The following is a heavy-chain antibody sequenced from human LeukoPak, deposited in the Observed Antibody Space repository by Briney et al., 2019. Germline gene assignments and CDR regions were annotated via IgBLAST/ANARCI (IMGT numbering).Heavy chain of an antibody. CDR3: ATDIVGATTRVLAY. CDR1: GFTFSSYS. V-gene: IGHV1-24*01. Sequence: GGFLRLSCAASGFTFSSYSMNWVRQAPGKGLEWMGGFDPEDGETIYAQKFQGRVTMTEDTSTDTAYMELSSLRSEDTAVYYCATDIVGATTRVLAYWGQGTPVTVSS. J-gene: IGHJ4*02. D-gene: IGHD1-26*01. CDR2: FDPEDGET.